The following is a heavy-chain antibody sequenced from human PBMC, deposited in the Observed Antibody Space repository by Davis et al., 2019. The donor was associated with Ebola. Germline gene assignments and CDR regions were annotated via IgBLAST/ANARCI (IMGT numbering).Heavy chain of an antibody. CDR1: AFTLGDAW. V-gene: IGHV3-15*01. Sequence: GESLKISCTASAFTLGDAWMSWIRQGPGKGPEWVGRIKSKTDGGTTDYAAPVKGRFTISRDDSKNTLYLQMNSLKPEDTAVYYCTTTAWTWGQGTLVVVSS. CDR2: IKSKTDGGTT. CDR3: TTTAWT. J-gene: IGHJ5*02. D-gene: IGHD2-21*02.